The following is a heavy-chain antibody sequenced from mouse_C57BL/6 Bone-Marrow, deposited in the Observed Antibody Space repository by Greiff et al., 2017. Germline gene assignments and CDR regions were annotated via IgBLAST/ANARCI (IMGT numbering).Heavy chain of an antibody. CDR1: GYAFTNYL. Sequence: VQLQQSGAELVRPGTSVKVSCKASGYAFTNYLMEWVKQRPGQGLEWIGDINPGNGGTNYNQKFKGKATLTVDKSSSTAYMQLSSLTSEDSAVYVCAREERDWYFAVWGTGTTVTVSS. V-gene: IGHV1-54*01. CDR2: INPGNGGT. CDR3: AREERDWYFAV. J-gene: IGHJ1*03.